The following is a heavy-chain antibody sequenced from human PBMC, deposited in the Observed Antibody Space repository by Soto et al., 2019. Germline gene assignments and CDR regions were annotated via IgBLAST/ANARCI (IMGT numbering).Heavy chain of an antibody. CDR2: IFSNDEK. Sequence: QVTLKESGPVLVKPTETLTLTCTVSGFSLSNARMGVSWIRQPPGKALEWLAHIFSNDEKSYSTSLKSRLTISKDTSKSQVVLTMTNMDPVDTATYYCARTEHIVVVTAILGAFDIWGQGTMVTVSS. CDR1: GFSLSNARMG. J-gene: IGHJ3*02. CDR3: ARTEHIVVVTAILGAFDI. D-gene: IGHD2-21*02. V-gene: IGHV2-26*01.